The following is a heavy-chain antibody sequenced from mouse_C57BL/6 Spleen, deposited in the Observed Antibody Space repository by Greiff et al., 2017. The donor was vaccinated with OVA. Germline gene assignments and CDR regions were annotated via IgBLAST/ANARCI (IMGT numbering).Heavy chain of an antibody. CDR3: ASNYAY. CDR1: GYTFTSYD. Sequence: VMLVESGPELVKPGASVKLSCKASGYTFTSYDINWVKQRPGQGLEWIGWIYPRDGSTKYNEKFKGKATLTVDTSSSTAYMELHSLTSEDSAVYFCASNYAYWGQGTTLTVSS. CDR2: IYPRDGST. V-gene: IGHV1-85*01. D-gene: IGHD2-1*01. J-gene: IGHJ2*01.